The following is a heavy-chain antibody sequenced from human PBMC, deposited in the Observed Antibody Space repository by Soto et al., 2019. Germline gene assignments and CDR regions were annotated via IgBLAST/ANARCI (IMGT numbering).Heavy chain of an antibody. V-gene: IGHV1-3*01. CDR1: GYTFTSYA. J-gene: IGHJ5*02. CDR2: INAGNGNT. CDR3: ARNGVTIFGVAPGWFDP. D-gene: IGHD3-3*01. Sequence: GASVKVSCKASGYTFTSYAMHWVRQAPGQRLEWMGWINAGNGNTKYPQKFQSRVTITRDTSASTAYMELSSLRSEDTAVYYCARNGVTIFGVAPGWFDPWGQGTLVTVSS.